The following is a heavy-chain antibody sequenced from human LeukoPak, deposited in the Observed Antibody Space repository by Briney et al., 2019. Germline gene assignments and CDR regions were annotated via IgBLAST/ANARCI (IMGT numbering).Heavy chain of an antibody. J-gene: IGHJ4*02. V-gene: IGHV3-30*02. CDR3: TRGGVRGVLLPVDY. CDR1: GFTFSSYG. D-gene: IGHD3-10*01. Sequence: GGSLRLSCAASGFTFSSYGMHWVRQAPGKGLEWVAFIRYDGSNKYYADSVKGRFTISRDNTKNSLYLQMNFLRVEDTAVYYCTRGGVRGVLLPVDYWGQGTLVTVSS. CDR2: IRYDGSNK.